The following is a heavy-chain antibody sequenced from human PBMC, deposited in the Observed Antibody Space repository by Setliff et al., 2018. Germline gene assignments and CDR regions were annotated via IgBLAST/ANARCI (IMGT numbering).Heavy chain of an antibody. V-gene: IGHV4-39*01. D-gene: IGHD3-10*01. CDR3: ARHLLVQGTYHFDY. CDR2: ISYSGGV. J-gene: IGHJ4*02. Sequence: PSETLSLTCSLSGVTIGGNNYYYWAWIRQPPGKGLEWIGTISYSGGVFYNPSLKGRVTLSVDTTKNQFSLKLTSMTAADTAVYFCARHLLVQGTYHFDYWGQGSPVTVSS. CDR1: GVTIGGNNYYY.